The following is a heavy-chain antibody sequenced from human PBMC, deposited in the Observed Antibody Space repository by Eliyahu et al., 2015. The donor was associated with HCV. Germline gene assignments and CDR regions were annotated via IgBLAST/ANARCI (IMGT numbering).Heavy chain of an antibody. J-gene: IGHJ5*02. V-gene: IGHV1-69*01. CDR3: ARKSDYYYGSGSNGVDWFDP. CDR1: GGTFSSYA. D-gene: IGHD3-10*01. Sequence: QVQLVQSGAEVKKPGSSVKVSCKASGGTFSSYAXXWVRQAPGQGLEWMGGIIPIFGTANYAQKFQGRVTITADESTSTAYMELSSLRSEDTAVYYCARKSDYYYGSGSNGVDWFDPWGQGTLVTVSS. CDR2: IIPIFGTA.